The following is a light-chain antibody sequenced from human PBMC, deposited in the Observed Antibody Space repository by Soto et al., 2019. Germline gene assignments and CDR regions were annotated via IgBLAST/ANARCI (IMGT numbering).Light chain of an antibody. V-gene: IGKV3-11*01. Sequence: EIALTQSPATLSLSPGERATLSCRASQSVSSYLAWYQQKPGQAPRLLIYDASNRATGIPARFSGSGSGTDFTLTISSLEPEDFAVYYCQQRSNWPRGTFGQGTKLEIK. CDR2: DAS. CDR3: QQRSNWPRGT. J-gene: IGKJ2*02. CDR1: QSVSSY.